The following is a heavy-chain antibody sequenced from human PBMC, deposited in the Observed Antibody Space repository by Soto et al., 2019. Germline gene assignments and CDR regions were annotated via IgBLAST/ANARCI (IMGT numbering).Heavy chain of an antibody. V-gene: IGHV1-8*02. Sequence: QVQLVQSGAEVKKPGDSVKVSCKASGYTFTTCDIHWVRQAPGRGLEWMGWMNPDTGKTGNAQRFQGRVTMTRDTSISTAYMDASSLRSEDTGVYYCVRRKERCVPLYFDAWGQGTLFTVSS. D-gene: IGHD4-17*01. CDR1: GYTFTTCD. CDR2: MNPDTGKT. CDR3: VRRKERCVPLYFDA. J-gene: IGHJ4*02.